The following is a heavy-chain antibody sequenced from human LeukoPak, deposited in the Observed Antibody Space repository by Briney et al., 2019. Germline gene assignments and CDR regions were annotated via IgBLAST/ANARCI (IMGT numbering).Heavy chain of an antibody. D-gene: IGHD3-22*01. V-gene: IGHV3-30*18. CDR1: GFTFSSYG. J-gene: IGHJ4*02. CDR3: AKEHYYETSALPGEY. Sequence: GRSLRLSCAASGFTFSSYGMHWVRQAPGKGLEWVAVISHDGSNKYYADSVKGRFTISRDNSKNTLYLQMSGLRADDTAVYYCAKEHYYETSALPGEYWGQGTLVTVSP. CDR2: ISHDGSNK.